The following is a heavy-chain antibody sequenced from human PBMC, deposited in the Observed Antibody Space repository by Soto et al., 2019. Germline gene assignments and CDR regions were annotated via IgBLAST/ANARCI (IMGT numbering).Heavy chain of an antibody. CDR1: GYTFTSYD. CDR2: MNPNSGNT. V-gene: IGHV1-8*01. CDR3: ARQLSPAYCGGDCYLDY. D-gene: IGHD2-21*02. Sequence: GASVKVSCKASGYTFTSYDINWVRQATGQGLEWMGWMNPNSGNTGYAQKFQGRVTMTRNTSISTAYMELSSLRSEDTAVYYCARQLSPAYCGGDCYLDYWGQGTLVTVSS. J-gene: IGHJ4*02.